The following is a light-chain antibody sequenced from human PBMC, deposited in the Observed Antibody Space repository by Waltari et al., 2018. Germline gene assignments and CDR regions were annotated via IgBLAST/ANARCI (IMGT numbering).Light chain of an antibody. J-gene: IGKJ2*01. CDR2: SAS. Sequence: ETTMTQSPATLSVSPGARVTLSCRASRSVGSSLAWYQQIPGQPPRLLRHSASTGATGLPARFSGSGSGTDFTLTISSLQSEDFAVYYCQQYYNWPYTFGQGTKLDIK. CDR1: RSVGSS. V-gene: IGKV3-15*01. CDR3: QQYYNWPYT.